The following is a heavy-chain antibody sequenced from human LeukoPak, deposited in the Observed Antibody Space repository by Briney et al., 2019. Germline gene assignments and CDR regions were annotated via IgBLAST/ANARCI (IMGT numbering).Heavy chain of an antibody. J-gene: IGHJ3*02. V-gene: IGHV3-11*04. CDR3: AREGIAVAGTVAFDI. CDR2: ISSSGSTV. Sequence: GGSLRLSCAASGFTFSDYYMSWIRQAPGKGLEWVSYISSSGSTVYYADSVKGRFTISRDNSKNTLYLQMNSLRAEDTAVYYCAREGIAVAGTVAFDIWGQGTMVTVSS. D-gene: IGHD6-19*01. CDR1: GFTFSDYY.